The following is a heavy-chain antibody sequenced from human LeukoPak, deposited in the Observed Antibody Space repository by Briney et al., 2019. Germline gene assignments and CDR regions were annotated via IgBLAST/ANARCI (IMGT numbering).Heavy chain of an antibody. Sequence: SQTLSLTCAISGDSVSSNSAAWNWIRQSPSRGLEWLGRTYYRSKWYNDYAVSVKSRITINPDTSKNQFSLQLNSVTPEDTAVYYCARVGYSSGSGDVFDIGAKGTMVPVS. V-gene: IGHV6-1*01. D-gene: IGHD6-19*01. J-gene: IGHJ3*02. CDR2: TYYRSKWYN. CDR3: ARVGYSSGSGDVFDI. CDR1: GDSVSSNSAA.